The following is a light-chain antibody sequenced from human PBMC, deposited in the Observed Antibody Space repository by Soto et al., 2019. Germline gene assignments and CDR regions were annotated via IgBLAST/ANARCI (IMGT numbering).Light chain of an antibody. CDR1: QSVLYIPTNKNY. Sequence: DILMTQSPDSLAVSLGERATINCKSSQSVLYIPTNKNYLAWYQQKPGQPPKLLIYWASTRELGVPDRFSGSGSGTEFTLTISSLQAEDVAIYYCQQYTTSPFTFGPGTKVDIK. CDR3: QQYTTSPFT. CDR2: WAS. J-gene: IGKJ3*01. V-gene: IGKV4-1*01.